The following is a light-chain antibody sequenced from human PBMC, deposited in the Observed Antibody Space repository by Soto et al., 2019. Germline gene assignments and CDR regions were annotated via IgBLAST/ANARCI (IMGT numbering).Light chain of an antibody. J-gene: IGLJ1*01. CDR3: CSYAGSYPYV. Sequence: QSVLTQPRSVSGSPGQSVTISCTGTSSDVGGYNYVSWYQQHPGKAPKLMIYDVSKRPSGVPDRFSGSKSGNTASLTISGLQAEDEADYYCCSYAGSYPYVFRTGTKLPVL. CDR2: DVS. CDR1: SSDVGGYNY. V-gene: IGLV2-11*01.